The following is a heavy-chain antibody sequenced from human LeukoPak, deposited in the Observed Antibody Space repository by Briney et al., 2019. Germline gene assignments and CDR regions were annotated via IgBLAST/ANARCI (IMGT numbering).Heavy chain of an antibody. CDR3: VRDTGSSTSKD. Sequence: SETLSLTCAVSGGSISSNNWWNWVRQPPGKGLEWIGEIYHSGSSNYNPSLKSRVTISLDKSKNQFSLRLNSVTAADTAVYYCVRDTGSSTSKDWGQGTLVTVSS. CDR2: IYHSGSS. CDR1: GGSISSNNW. D-gene: IGHD2-2*01. V-gene: IGHV4-4*02. J-gene: IGHJ4*02.